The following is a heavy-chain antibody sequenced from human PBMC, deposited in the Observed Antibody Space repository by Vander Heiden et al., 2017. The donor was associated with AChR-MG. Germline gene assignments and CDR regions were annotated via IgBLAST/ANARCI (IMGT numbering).Heavy chain of an antibody. D-gene: IGHD1-26*01. CDR1: GFTFGSYG. CDR2: ISYDGSNK. Sequence: QVQLVESGGGVVQPGRSLRLSCAASGFTFGSYGMHWVRQAPGKGLEWVAVISYDGSNKYYADSVKGRFTISRDNSKNTLYLQMNSLRAEDTAVYYCAKAPSGSYFAAFDIWGQGTMVTVSS. V-gene: IGHV3-30*18. J-gene: IGHJ3*02. CDR3: AKAPSGSYFAAFDI.